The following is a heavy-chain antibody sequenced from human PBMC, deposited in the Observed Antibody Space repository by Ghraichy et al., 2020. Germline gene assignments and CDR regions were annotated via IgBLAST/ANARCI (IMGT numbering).Heavy chain of an antibody. CDR1: GFTFSSYA. J-gene: IGHJ4*02. V-gene: IGHV3-23*01. Sequence: GGSLRLSCAASGFTFSSYAMSWVRQAPGKGLEWVSAISGSGGSTYYADSVKGRFTISRDNSKNTLYLQMNSLRAEDTAVYYCAKDHCTNGVCYGSDFDYWGQGTLVTVSS. D-gene: IGHD2-8*01. CDR3: AKDHCTNGVCYGSDFDY. CDR2: ISGSGGST.